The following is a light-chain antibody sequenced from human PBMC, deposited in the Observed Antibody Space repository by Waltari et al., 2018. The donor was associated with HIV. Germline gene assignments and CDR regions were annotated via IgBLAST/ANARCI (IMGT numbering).Light chain of an antibody. Sequence: DIQMTQSPSSLSASVGDRVTITCRASQSISSNLNWYKQKPGKAPKLLIYAASSLQSGVPSRFSGSGSGTDFNLTIRSLQPEDFATYYCQQSYSTPITFGGGTKVEIK. CDR3: QQSYSTPIT. J-gene: IGKJ4*01. V-gene: IGKV1-39*01. CDR2: AAS. CDR1: QSISSN.